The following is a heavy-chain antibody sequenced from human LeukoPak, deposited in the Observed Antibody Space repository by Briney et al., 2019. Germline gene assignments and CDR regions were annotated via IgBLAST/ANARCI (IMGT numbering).Heavy chain of an antibody. V-gene: IGHV5-51*01. J-gene: IGHJ3*02. CDR2: IYPGDSDT. Sequence: GESLKISCTGSGYIFTTHWIGWVRQMPGKGLEWMGIIYPGDSDTRYSPSFQGQVTLSADKSISTAYLQWSSLKASDSAMYYCARLIPMVRTVIRAFDIWGQGTMVTVSS. CDR3: ARLIPMVRTVIRAFDI. D-gene: IGHD3-10*01. CDR1: GYIFTTHW.